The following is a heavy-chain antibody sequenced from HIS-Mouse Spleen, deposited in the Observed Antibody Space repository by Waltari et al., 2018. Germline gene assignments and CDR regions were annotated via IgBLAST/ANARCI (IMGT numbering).Heavy chain of an antibody. J-gene: IGHJ3*02. CDR2: ISSSGSTI. V-gene: IGHV3-11*01. Sequence: QVQLVEYGGALVKPGGSLRLSCAASGFTFSDSYLSCIRRAPGKGLEWVSYISSSGSTIYYADSVKGRFTISRDNAKNSLYLQMNSLRAEDTAVYYCAGSITGTPDAFDIWGQGTMVTVSS. CDR3: AGSITGTPDAFDI. CDR1: GFTFSDSY. D-gene: IGHD1-20*01.